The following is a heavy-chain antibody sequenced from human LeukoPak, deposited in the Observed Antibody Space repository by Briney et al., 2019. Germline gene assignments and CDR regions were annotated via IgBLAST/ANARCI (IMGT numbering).Heavy chain of an antibody. V-gene: IGHV3-23*01. CDR1: GFTFSSYA. CDR3: AKRLKGLVDY. CDR2: ISGSGGST. Sequence: GGSLRLSCAASGFTFSSYAMSWVRQAPGKGLEWVSAISGSGGSTYYADSVKGRFTISRGNSKNTLYLQVNSLRAEDTAVYYCAKRLKGLVDYWGQGTLVTASS. D-gene: IGHD2-8*01. J-gene: IGHJ4*02.